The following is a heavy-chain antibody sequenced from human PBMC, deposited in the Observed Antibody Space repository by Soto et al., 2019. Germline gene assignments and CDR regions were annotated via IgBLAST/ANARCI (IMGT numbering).Heavy chain of an antibody. CDR2: IIPIFGTA. CDR3: ARDRYSSSWYGGGYYYYYGMDV. Sequence: QVQLVQSGAEVKKPGSSVKVSCKASGGTFSSYAISWVRQAPGQGLEWMGGIIPIFGTANYAQKCQGRVTITADESTSTAYMELSSLRSEDTAVYYCARDRYSSSWYGGGYYYYYGMDVWGQGTTVTVSS. J-gene: IGHJ6*02. D-gene: IGHD6-13*01. V-gene: IGHV1-69*01. CDR1: GGTFSSYA.